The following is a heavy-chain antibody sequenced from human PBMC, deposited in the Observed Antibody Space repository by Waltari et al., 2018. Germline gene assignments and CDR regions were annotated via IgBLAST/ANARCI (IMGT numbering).Heavy chain of an antibody. CDR3: ATAVGGNMEFDN. D-gene: IGHD6-19*01. Sequence: QVHLVKSGAEVTKPGASVKVSCKAYVYSFSTYGITWVRQAPGQGLEWMGWISAHNGNTNHAQKFQDRVTLTTDTSTNTAYMELKSLTSDDTAVYYCATAVGGNMEFDNWGQGTLVTVSS. CDR1: VYSFSTYG. CDR2: ISAHNGNT. V-gene: IGHV1-18*01. J-gene: IGHJ5*02.